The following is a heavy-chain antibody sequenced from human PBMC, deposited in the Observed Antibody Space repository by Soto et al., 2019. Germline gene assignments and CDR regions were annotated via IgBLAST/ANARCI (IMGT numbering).Heavy chain of an antibody. CDR3: AKGRRNGCYFXGDH. J-gene: IGHJ4*02. D-gene: IGHD2-15*01. CDR1: GFTFSSYG. CDR2: ITTSSTYI. Sequence: PGGSLRLSCAASGFTFSSYGMSWVRQAPGKGLEWVSSITTSSTYIYYADSMKGRFTISRDNAKNSLYLQMNSLRAEDTAIYYCAKGRRNGCYFXGDHWGQGTLVTVSS. V-gene: IGHV3-21*04.